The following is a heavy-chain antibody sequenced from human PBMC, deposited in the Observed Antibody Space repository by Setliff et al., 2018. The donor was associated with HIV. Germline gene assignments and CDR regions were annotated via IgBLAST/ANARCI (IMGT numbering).Heavy chain of an antibody. V-gene: IGHV4-39*01. CDR2: VYYAGGS. J-gene: IGHJ2*01. CDR1: GDFISSTDSY. Sequence: SETLSLTCIVSGDFISSTDSYWGWIRQPPGKGLEWIGSVYYAGGSYYNPSLKSRVTISEDTSKNQFSLKLSSVTAADTAVYYCARPSAGGGYNYWYFDLWGRGTLVTVSS. CDR3: ARPSAGGGYNYWYFDL. D-gene: IGHD5-12*01.